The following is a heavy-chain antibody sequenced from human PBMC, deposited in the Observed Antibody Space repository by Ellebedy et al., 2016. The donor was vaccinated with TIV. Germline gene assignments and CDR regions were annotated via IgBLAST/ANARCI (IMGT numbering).Heavy chain of an antibody. V-gene: IGHV4-39*07. CDR1: GDSITSDTYY. Sequence: MPSETLSLTCTVSGDSITSDTYYWGWIRQHPGKGLEWIGNIYYSGSSYYNSSLKSLVTISVDPSKSQFSMKLSSVTAADTAICYCTRADRLHFDFWGQGTLVTVSS. J-gene: IGHJ4*02. D-gene: IGHD2-21*02. CDR2: IYYSGSS. CDR3: TRADRLHFDF.